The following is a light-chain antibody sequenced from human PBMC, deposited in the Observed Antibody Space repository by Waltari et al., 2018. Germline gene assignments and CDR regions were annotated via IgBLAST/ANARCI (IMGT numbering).Light chain of an antibody. J-gene: IGKJ4*01. CDR1: QSVSSY. CDR2: DAS. Sequence: EIVLTQSPATLSLSPGESATLACRAMQSVSSYLAWYQQKPGQAPRLLIYDASNRATGIPARFSGSGSGTDFTLTISSLEPEDFAVYYCQQRSNWPALTFGGGTKVEIK. CDR3: QQRSNWPALT. V-gene: IGKV3-11*01.